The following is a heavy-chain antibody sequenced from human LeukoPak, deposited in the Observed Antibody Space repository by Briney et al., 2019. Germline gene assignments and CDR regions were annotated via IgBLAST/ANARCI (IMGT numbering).Heavy chain of an antibody. V-gene: IGHV3-21*01. J-gene: IGHJ4*02. CDR2: ISSNSNYV. D-gene: IGHD6-19*01. Sequence: GGSLRLSCAASGFTFSHYTMNWVRQAPGKRLEGVASISSNSNYVHYVDSVKGRFTISRDNARNSMSLQMSRLRVEDTAVYYCASSGAGWSLDYWGQGTLVTV. CDR3: ASSGAGWSLDY. CDR1: GFTFSHYT.